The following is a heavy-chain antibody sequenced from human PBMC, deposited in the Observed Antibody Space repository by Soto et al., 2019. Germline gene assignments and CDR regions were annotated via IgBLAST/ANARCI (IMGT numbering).Heavy chain of an antibody. CDR2: IWYDGSNK. CDR1: GFTFSSYG. J-gene: IGHJ4*02. V-gene: IGHV3-33*08. Sequence: PGGSLRLSCAASGFTFSSYGMHWVRQAPGKGLEWVAVIWYDGSNKYYADSVKGRFTISRDNSKNTLYLQMNSLRAEDTAVYYCAIDYDSSGYYYYWGQGTLVTVSS. D-gene: IGHD3-22*01. CDR3: AIDYDSSGYYYY.